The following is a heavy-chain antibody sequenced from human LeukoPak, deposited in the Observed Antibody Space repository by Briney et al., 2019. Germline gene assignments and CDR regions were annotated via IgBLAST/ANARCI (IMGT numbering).Heavy chain of an antibody. CDR2: ISGSGGST. CDR3: AKPGTYYYDSSGSYSWGDY. V-gene: IGHV3-23*01. CDR1: GFTFSSYA. J-gene: IGHJ4*02. D-gene: IGHD3-22*01. Sequence: GGSLRLSCAASGFTFSSYAMSWVRQAPGKGLEWVSAISGSGGSTYYADSVKGRFTISRDNSKNTLYLQMNSLRAEDTALYYCAKPGTYYYDSSGSYSWGDYWGQGTLVTVSS.